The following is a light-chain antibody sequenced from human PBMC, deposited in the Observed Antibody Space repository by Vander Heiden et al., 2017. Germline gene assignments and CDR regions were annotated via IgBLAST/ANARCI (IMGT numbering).Light chain of an antibody. J-gene: IGLJ2*01. Sequence: QSALTHPPSASGPPGQSVTFSCTATISDVGGYNYVSWYQQHPGKAPKLMIYEVNKRPSGVPDRFSGSKSGNTASLTVSGLQAEDEADYYCSSCAGSNNVLFGGGTKLTVL. CDR2: EVN. V-gene: IGLV2-8*01. CDR3: SSCAGSNNVL. CDR1: ISDVGGYNY.